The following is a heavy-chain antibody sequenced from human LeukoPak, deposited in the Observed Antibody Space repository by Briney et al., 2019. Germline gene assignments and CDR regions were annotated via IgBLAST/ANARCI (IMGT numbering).Heavy chain of an antibody. V-gene: IGHV3-30-3*01. J-gene: IGHJ4*02. CDR2: MSYDGSNK. D-gene: IGHD4-17*01. CDR1: GFTISNYW. Sequence: GGSLRLSCVGSGFTISNYWMHWVRQAPGKGLEWVSVMSYDGSNKYYADSVKGRFTISRDNSKNTLYLQMNSLRAEDTAVYYCARETGSAVGSTDFDYWGQGTLVTVSS. CDR3: ARETGSAVGSTDFDY.